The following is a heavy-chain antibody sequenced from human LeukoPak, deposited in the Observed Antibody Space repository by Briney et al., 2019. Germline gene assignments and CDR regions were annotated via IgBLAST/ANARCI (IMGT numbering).Heavy chain of an antibody. CDR1: GGSVSSGSYY. J-gene: IGHJ4*02. CDR3: ASTRFGEETH. CDR2: IYYSGST. Sequence: SETLSLTCTVSGGSVSSGSYYWSWIRQPPGKGLEWIGYIYYSGSTNYNSSLKSRVTISVDTSKNQFSLKLSSVTAADTAVYYCASTRFGEETHWGQGTLVTVSS. D-gene: IGHD3-10*01. V-gene: IGHV4-61*01.